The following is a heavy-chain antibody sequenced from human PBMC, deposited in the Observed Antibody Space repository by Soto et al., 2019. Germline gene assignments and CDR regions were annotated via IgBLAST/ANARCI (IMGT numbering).Heavy chain of an antibody. CDR2: IWYDGSNK. CDR3: ARDPSPILLVPAAVPYYYYGMDV. CDR1: GFTFSSYG. D-gene: IGHD2-2*01. Sequence: QVQLVESGGGVVQPGRSLRLSCAASGFTFSSYGMHWVRQAPGKGLEWVAVIWYDGSNKYYADSVKGRFTISRDNSKNTPYLQMNSLRAEDTAVYYCARDPSPILLVPAAVPYYYYGMDVWGQGTTVTVSS. J-gene: IGHJ6*02. V-gene: IGHV3-33*01.